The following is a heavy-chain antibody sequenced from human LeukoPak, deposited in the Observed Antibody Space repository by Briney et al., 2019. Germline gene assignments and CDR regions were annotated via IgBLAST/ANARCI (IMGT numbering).Heavy chain of an antibody. CDR3: ARYCSSTNCYKGGFDP. CDR1: GGSISSGVYY. Sequence: PSETLSLTCTASGGSISSGVYYWSWIRQHPGKGLEWIGYIYYSGSTYSNPSLKSRVTISVDTSKNQFSLNLSSVTAADTAVYYCARYCSSTNCYKGGFDPWGQGTLVTVSS. J-gene: IGHJ5*02. V-gene: IGHV4-31*03. CDR2: IYYSGST. D-gene: IGHD2-2*02.